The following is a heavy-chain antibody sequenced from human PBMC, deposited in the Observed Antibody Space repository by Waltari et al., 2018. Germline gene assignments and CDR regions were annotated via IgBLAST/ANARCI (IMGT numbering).Heavy chain of an antibody. Sequence: EVQLVESGGGLVKPGESLRLSCVASGFSFSTYTMNWVRQAPGKGLGWGSSISRRSNHIYYAHSRGGRFTISRDNAKNSLHLQMNALRAEDTAVYYCTREVTVTDADYWGQGTLVTVSS. J-gene: IGHJ4*02. CDR2: ISRRSNHI. CDR3: TREVTVTDADY. CDR1: GFSFSTYT. V-gene: IGHV3-21*01. D-gene: IGHD4-17*01.